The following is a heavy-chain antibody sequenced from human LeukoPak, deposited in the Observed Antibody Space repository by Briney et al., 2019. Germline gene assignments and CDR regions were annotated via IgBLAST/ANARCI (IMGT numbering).Heavy chain of an antibody. Sequence: SETLSLTCTVSGGSISSYYWSWIRQPPGKGLEWIGYIYYSGSTNYNPSLKSRVTISVDTSKNQFFLKLSSVTAADTAVYYCARGEWELLTEESYFQHWGQGTLVTVSS. D-gene: IGHD1-26*01. V-gene: IGHV4-59*01. CDR1: GGSISSYY. CDR2: IYYSGST. J-gene: IGHJ1*01. CDR3: ARGEWELLTEESYFQH.